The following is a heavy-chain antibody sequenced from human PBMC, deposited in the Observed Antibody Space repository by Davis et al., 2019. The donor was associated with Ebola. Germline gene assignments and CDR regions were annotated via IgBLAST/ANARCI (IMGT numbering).Heavy chain of an antibody. Sequence: PGGSLRLFCEASGFTFSNFWMHWVRQVPGKGLVWVSRIRDDGSTSNYADFVKGRFVVSRDISKNTLYLQMNSLRAEDTGIYYCARTLTTGDYVYYYDMDVWGQGTTVTVSS. CDR3: ARTLTTGDYVYYYDMDV. V-gene: IGHV3-74*01. CDR2: IRDDGSTS. J-gene: IGHJ6*02. D-gene: IGHD4-17*01. CDR1: GFTFSNFW.